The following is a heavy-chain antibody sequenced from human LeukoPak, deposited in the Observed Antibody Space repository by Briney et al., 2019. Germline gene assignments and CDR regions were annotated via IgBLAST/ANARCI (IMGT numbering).Heavy chain of an antibody. V-gene: IGHV1-8*01. CDR1: GYTFTSYD. Sequence: GASVKVSCKASGYTFTSYDINWVRQATGQGLEWMGWMNPNSGNTGYAQKFQGRVTMTRNTSISTAYMELSSLRSEDTAVYYCALRVDYYYYYGMDVWGRGTTVTVSS. CDR3: ALRVDYYYYYGMDV. CDR2: MNPNSGNT. J-gene: IGHJ6*02.